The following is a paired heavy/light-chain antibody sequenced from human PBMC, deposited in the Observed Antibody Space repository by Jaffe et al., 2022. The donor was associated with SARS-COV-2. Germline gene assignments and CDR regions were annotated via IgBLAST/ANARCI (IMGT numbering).Heavy chain of an antibody. D-gene: IGHD3-9*01. J-gene: IGHJ1*01. CDR1: GFTFSNYA. CDR2: ISASGSST. Sequence: EVQLLESGGGLVQPGGSLRLSCAVSGFTFSNYAMTWVRQAPGQGLEWVSAISASGSSTYYTDSVKGRFTISRDNSKNTLDLQVNSLRAEDTAVYYCTTIARDDWAVESWGQGTLVTVSS. CDR3: TTIARDDWAVES. V-gene: IGHV3-23*01.
Light chain of an antibody. Sequence: SYELTQPSSVSVSPGQTARITCSGDVLTRKSARWFQQKPGQAPVLVIYKDSQRPSGIPERFSGSNSGTTVTLTISGAQVDDEADYYCCSAADNNLVFGGGTKLTVL. V-gene: IGLV3-27*01. CDR2: KDS. J-gene: IGLJ2*01. CDR3: CSAADNNLV. CDR1: VLTRKS.